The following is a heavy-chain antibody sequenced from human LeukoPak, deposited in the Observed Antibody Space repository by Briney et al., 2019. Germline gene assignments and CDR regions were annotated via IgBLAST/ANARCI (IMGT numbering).Heavy chain of an antibody. V-gene: IGHV4-38-2*02. CDR1: GYSISSGYY. D-gene: IGHD4-17*01. Sequence: PSETLSLTCTVSGYSISSGYYWGWIRQPPGKGLEWIGSIYHSGSTYYNPSLKSRVTISVDTSKNQFSLKLSSVTAADTAVYYCARNMATVTSDAFDIWGQGTMVTVSS. CDR2: IYHSGST. J-gene: IGHJ3*02. CDR3: ARNMATVTSDAFDI.